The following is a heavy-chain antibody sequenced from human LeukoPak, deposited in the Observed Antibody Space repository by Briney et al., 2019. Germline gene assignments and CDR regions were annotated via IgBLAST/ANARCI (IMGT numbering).Heavy chain of an antibody. V-gene: IGHV3-49*04. CDR1: GFTFGDYA. D-gene: IGHD2-21*01. CDR3: TRKIIGDDAFDI. CDR2: IRGKAYGGTT. J-gene: IGHJ3*02. Sequence: GGSLRLSCTASGFTFGDYAMSWVRRAPGKGLEWVGFIRGKAYGGTTEYAASVKGRFTISRDDSKSIAYLEVNSLKTEDTAVYFSTRKIIGDDAFDIWGQGTMVTVSS.